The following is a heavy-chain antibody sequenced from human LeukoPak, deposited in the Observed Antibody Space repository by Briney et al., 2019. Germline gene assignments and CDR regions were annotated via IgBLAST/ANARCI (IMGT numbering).Heavy chain of an antibody. Sequence: GGSLRLSCAASGFTFSTYSMNWVRQAPGKGLEWVSSISSSSSYRYYADSVKGRFTISRDNAKNSLYLQMNNLRAEDTAVYYCAREDASSLDYWGQGILVTVSS. CDR3: AREDASSLDY. CDR2: ISSSSSYR. D-gene: IGHD6-13*01. CDR1: GFTFSTYS. V-gene: IGHV3-21*06. J-gene: IGHJ4*02.